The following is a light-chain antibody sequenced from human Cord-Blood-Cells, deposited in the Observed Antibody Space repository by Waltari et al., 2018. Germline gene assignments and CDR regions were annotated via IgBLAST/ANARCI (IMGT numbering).Light chain of an antibody. CDR2: DVS. V-gene: IGLV2-14*01. Sequence: QSALTQPASVSGSPGQSITISCTGTSSDVGGYNYASWYQQPPGNAPQLMIYDVSKRPSGVSNRFSGSKSGNTASLTISGLQAEDEADYYCSSYTSSSTYVFGTGTKVTVL. CDR1: SSDVGGYNY. J-gene: IGLJ1*01. CDR3: SSYTSSSTYV.